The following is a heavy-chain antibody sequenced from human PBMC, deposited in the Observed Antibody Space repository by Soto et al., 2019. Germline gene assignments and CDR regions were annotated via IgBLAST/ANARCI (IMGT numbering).Heavy chain of an antibody. D-gene: IGHD2-8*01. CDR3: VRSPIAVLYYFDY. Sequence: GGSLRLSCTTSGFTFGDYAMSWFRQAPGKGLEWVGFIRSRAYGGTTEYVASVIGRFTISRDDSKSIASLQMNSLKTEDTAVYYGVRSPIAVLYYFDYWGQGALVSVAS. V-gene: IGHV3-49*03. J-gene: IGHJ4*02. CDR2: IRSRAYGGTT. CDR1: GFTFGDYA.